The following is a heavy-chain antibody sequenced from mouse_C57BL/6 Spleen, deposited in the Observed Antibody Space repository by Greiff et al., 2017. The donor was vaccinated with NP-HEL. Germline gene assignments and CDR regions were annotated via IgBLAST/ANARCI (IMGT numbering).Heavy chain of an antibody. J-gene: IGHJ2*01. D-gene: IGHD1-1*01. V-gene: IGHV5-6*01. Sequence: EVKLMESGGDLVKPGGSLKLSCAASGFTFSSYGMSWVRQTPDKRLEWVATISSGGNYTHYPDSVKGRFTISRDKAKNTLYLQMSSLKSENTAMYYCVRQDYDSSNYFDYWGQGTTLTVSS. CDR1: GFTFSSYG. CDR3: VRQDYDSSNYFDY. CDR2: ISSGGNYT.